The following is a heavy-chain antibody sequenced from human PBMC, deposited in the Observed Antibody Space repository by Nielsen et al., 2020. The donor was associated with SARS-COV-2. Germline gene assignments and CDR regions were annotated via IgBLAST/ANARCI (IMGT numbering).Heavy chain of an antibody. CDR2: INAGNGNT. Sequence: ASVKVSCKASGYTFTSYAMHWVRQAPGQRLEWMGWINAGNGNTKYSQKFQGRVTITRDTSASTAYMELSSLRSEDTAVYYCARGRRWALVRSSNWFDPWGQGTLVTVSS. J-gene: IGHJ5*02. CDR3: ARGRRWALVRSSNWFDP. D-gene: IGHD6-6*01. CDR1: GYTFTSYA. V-gene: IGHV1-3*01.